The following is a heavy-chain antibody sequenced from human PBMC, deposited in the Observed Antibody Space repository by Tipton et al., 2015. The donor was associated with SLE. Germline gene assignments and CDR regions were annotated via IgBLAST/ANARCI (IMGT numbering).Heavy chain of an antibody. J-gene: IGHJ4*02. CDR3: ARGEWGFDY. Sequence: QLVQSGGGLVKPGGSLRLSCAASGFTFSNAWMSWVRQAPGKGLEWVSVIYSGGSTYYADSVKGRFTISRDNSKNTLYLQMNSLRAEDTAVYYCARGEWGFDYWGQGTLVTVSS. CDR2: IYSGGST. V-gene: IGHV3-66*02. D-gene: IGHD3-16*01. CDR1: GFTFSNAW.